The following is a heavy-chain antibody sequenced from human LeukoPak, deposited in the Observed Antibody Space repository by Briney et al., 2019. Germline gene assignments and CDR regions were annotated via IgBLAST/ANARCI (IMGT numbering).Heavy chain of an antibody. V-gene: IGHV3-7*03. Sequence: GGSLRLSCAASGFTFDNYWMNWVRQAPGKGLEWVANIKQDGSEKYYVYSWKVRFTISRDNAKKSLYLQMNGLRAAATTVYHCARASGSGWALDYWGQGTLVTVPS. D-gene: IGHD6-19*01. J-gene: IGHJ4*02. CDR2: IKQDGSEK. CDR3: ARASGSGWALDY. CDR1: GFTFDNYW.